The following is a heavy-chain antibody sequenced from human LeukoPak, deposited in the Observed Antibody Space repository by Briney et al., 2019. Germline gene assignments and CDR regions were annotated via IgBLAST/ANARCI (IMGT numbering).Heavy chain of an antibody. CDR2: INYSGSN. CDR1: GGSISSHY. D-gene: IGHD6-6*01. V-gene: IGHV4-59*11. J-gene: IGHJ4*02. Sequence: SDTLSLTCTVSGGSISSHYWSWIRQPPGKGLEWIGYINYSGSNNYNPSLKSRVTISVDTSKNQFSLKLSSVTAADTAVYYCARVYSSLSYDYWGQGTLVTVS. CDR3: ARVYSSLSYDY.